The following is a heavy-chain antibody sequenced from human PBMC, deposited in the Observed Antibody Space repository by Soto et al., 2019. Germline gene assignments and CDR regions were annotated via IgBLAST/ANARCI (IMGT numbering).Heavy chain of an antibody. Sequence: ASVKVSCKASGYTFTGYYMHWVRQAPGQGLEWMGWINPNSGGTNYAQKFQGWVTMTRDTSISTAYMELSRLRSDVTAVYYCARDSLPQEQQPGFDTNYYYGMDVWGQGTTVTVSS. CDR1: GYTFTGYY. V-gene: IGHV1-2*04. CDR3: ARDSLPQEQQPGFDTNYYYGMDV. D-gene: IGHD6-13*01. J-gene: IGHJ6*02. CDR2: INPNSGGT.